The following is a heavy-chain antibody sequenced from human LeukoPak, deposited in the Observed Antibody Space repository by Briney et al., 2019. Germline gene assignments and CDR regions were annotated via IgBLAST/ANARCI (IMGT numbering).Heavy chain of an antibody. V-gene: IGHV4-39*01. J-gene: IGHJ4*02. D-gene: IGHD3-10*01. CDR1: GGSISSSSYY. Sequence: SETLSLTCTVSGGSISSSSYYWGWIRQPPGKGLEWIGEINHSGSTNYNPSLKSRVTISVDTSKNQFSLKLSSVTAADTAVYYCAVEFLGYGSGSYFDYWGQGTLVTVSS. CDR2: INHSGST. CDR3: AVEFLGYGSGSYFDY.